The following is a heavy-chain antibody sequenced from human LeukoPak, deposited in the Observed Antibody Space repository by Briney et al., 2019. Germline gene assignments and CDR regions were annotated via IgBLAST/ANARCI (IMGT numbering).Heavy chain of an antibody. CDR1: GITISTYA. Sequence: GGSLRLSCAASGITISTYAMSWVRQAPGKGLEWVSAISGSGGSTYYADSVKGRFTISRDNSKNTLYLQMNSLRAEDTAVYYCAKVGILARYYFDYWGQGTLVTVSS. CDR3: AKVGILARYYFDY. V-gene: IGHV3-23*01. CDR2: ISGSGGST. D-gene: IGHD3-3*02. J-gene: IGHJ4*02.